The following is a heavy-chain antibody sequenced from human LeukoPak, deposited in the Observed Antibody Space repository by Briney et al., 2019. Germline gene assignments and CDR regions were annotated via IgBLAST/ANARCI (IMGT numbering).Heavy chain of an antibody. CDR2: ISSSSSTI. CDR1: GFTFSSYS. CDR3: ARGFYSSGWAPRYFDL. J-gene: IGHJ2*01. V-gene: IGHV3-48*04. Sequence: GGSLRLSCAASGFTFSSYSMNWVRQAPGKGLEWVSYISSSSSTIYYADSVKGRFTISRDNAKNSLYLQMNSLRAEDTAVYYCARGFYSSGWAPRYFDLWGRGTLVIASS. D-gene: IGHD6-19*01.